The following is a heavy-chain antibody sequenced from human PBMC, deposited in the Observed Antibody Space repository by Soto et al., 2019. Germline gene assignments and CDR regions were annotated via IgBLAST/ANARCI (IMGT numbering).Heavy chain of an antibody. CDR3: AKDRSGSQGT. D-gene: IGHD1-26*01. Sequence: QVQLVESGGGVVQPGRSLRLSCAASGFTFSSYGMHWVRQAPGKGLEWVAVISYDGSNKYYADSVKGRFTISRDNSKNTLYLQMNSLRAEDTAVYYCAKDRSGSQGTWGQGTLVTVSS. V-gene: IGHV3-30*18. CDR2: ISYDGSNK. CDR1: GFTFSSYG. J-gene: IGHJ4*02.